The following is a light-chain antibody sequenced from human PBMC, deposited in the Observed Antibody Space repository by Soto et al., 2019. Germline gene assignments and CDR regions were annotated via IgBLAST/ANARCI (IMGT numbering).Light chain of an antibody. CDR2: VAS. J-gene: IGKJ1*01. Sequence: DIQMTQSPSTLSASVGDRVTISCRASQSISSWLAWYQQKPGKAPKLLIYVASTLQSGVPSRFSGSGSGTDFTLTISSLEPEDFAVYYCQQFGTSSWTFGQGTKVDIK. CDR1: QSISSW. V-gene: IGKV1-5*01. CDR3: QQFGTSSWT.